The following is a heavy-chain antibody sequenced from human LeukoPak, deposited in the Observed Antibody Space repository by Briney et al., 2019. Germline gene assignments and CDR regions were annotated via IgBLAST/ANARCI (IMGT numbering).Heavy chain of an antibody. Sequence: SETLSLTCTVSGGSINNYYWSWIRQPPGKGLEWIGYIYDSGNSNYSPSLKSRVTISVDTSKNQFSLKLTSVTAADTAVYYCARYSGYDPGDFYYYYYMDVWGKGTTVTVSS. CDR1: GGSINNYY. CDR2: IYDSGNS. D-gene: IGHD5-12*01. CDR3: ARYSGYDPGDFYYYYYMDV. J-gene: IGHJ6*03. V-gene: IGHV4-59*01.